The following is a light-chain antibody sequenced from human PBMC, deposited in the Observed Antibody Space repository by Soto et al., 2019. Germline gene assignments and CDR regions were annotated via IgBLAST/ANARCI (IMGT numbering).Light chain of an antibody. CDR1: QGIRND. CDR3: LQDYNYPLT. Sequence: IVMTQSPDSLAASVGDRVTITCRASQGIRNDLGWYQQKPGKAPKLLIYAASSLQSGVPSRFSGSGSGTDFTLTISSLQPEDFATYYCLQDYNYPLTFGGGTKVEIK. V-gene: IGKV1-6*01. J-gene: IGKJ4*01. CDR2: AAS.